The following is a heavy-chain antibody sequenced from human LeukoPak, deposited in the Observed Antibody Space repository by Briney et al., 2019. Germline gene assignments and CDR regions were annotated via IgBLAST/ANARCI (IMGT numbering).Heavy chain of an antibody. V-gene: IGHV3-23*01. Sequence: GGSLRLSCVGSGFIFSSYDMGWVRQDPGEGLEWVSSISRAGDRTYYEDSVKGRFTISRDNSRNTMYLQMNSLRAEDTAVYYCARGESFAFDVWGQGTMVTVSS. CDR3: ARGESFAFDV. CDR2: ISRAGDRT. J-gene: IGHJ3*01. CDR1: GFIFSSYD.